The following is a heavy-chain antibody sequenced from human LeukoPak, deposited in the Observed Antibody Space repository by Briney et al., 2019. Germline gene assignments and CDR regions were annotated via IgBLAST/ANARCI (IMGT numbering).Heavy chain of an antibody. CDR3: ARHNNWDYFDY. Sequence: PSETLSLTCAVYGGSFSGYYWSWIRQPPVKGLEWIGEINHSGSTNYNPSLKSRVTISVDTSKNQFSLKLSSVTAADTAVYYCARHNNWDYFDYWGQGTLVTVSS. CDR2: INHSGST. D-gene: IGHD3-16*01. V-gene: IGHV4-34*01. J-gene: IGHJ4*02. CDR1: GGSFSGYY.